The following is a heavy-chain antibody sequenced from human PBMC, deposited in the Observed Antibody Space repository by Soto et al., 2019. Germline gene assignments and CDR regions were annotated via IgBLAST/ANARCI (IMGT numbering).Heavy chain of an antibody. CDR2: ISYDGSSK. CDR3: AREPKVGATPASYYYGMDV. CDR1: GFTFSSYA. J-gene: IGHJ6*02. Sequence: SLRLSCAASGFTFSSYAMHWVRQAPGKGLKWVAVISYDGSSKYYADSVKGRFTISRDNSKNTLYLQMNSLRAEDTAMYCCAREPKVGATPASYYYGMDVWGQGTTVTVSS. D-gene: IGHD1-26*01. V-gene: IGHV3-30-3*01.